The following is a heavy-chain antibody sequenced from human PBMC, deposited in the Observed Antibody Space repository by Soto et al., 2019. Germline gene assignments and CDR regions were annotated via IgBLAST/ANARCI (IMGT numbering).Heavy chain of an antibody. CDR2: ISGSGGST. CDR1: GFTFSSYA. J-gene: IGHJ6*02. CDR3: AKCSSSSVGYYYYYGMDV. V-gene: IGHV3-23*01. Sequence: GGSLRLSCAASGFTFSSYAMSWVRQAPGKGLEWVSAISGSGGSTYYADSVKGRFTISRDNSKNTLYLQMNSLRAEDTAVYYCAKCSSSSVGYYYYYGMDVWGQGTTVTVSS. D-gene: IGHD6-6*01.